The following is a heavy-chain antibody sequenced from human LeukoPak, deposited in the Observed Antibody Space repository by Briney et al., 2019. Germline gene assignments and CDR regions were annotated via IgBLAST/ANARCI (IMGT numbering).Heavy chain of an antibody. D-gene: IGHD4-17*01. V-gene: IGHV3-49*04. Sequence: GRSLRLSCTASGFTFGDYAMSWVRQAPGKGLEWVRFIRSKAYAGPTEYAASVKGRFTISRDDSKSIAYLQMNSLKTEDTAVYYCTRDSNYCDFWYWGQGTLVTVSS. CDR2: IRSKAYAGPT. J-gene: IGHJ4*02. CDR1: GFTFGDYA. CDR3: TRDSNYCDFWY.